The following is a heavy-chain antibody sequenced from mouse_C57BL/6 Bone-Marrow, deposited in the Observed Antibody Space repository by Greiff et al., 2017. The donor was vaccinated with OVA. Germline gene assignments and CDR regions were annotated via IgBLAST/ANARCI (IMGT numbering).Heavy chain of an antibody. CDR3: ARESGSLHGYFDV. D-gene: IGHD6-2*01. J-gene: IGHJ1*03. V-gene: IGHV5-4*01. CDR2: ISDGGSYT. CDR1: GFTFSSYA. Sequence: EVQVVESGGGLVKPGGSLKLSCAASGFTFSSYAMSWVRQTPEKRLEWVATISDGGSYTYYPANVKGRFTISRDNAKNNLYLQMSHLKSEDTAMYYCARESGSLHGYFDVWGTGTTVTVSS.